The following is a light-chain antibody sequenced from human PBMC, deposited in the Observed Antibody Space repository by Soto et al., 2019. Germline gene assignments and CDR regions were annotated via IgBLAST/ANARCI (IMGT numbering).Light chain of an antibody. CDR1: QSISSN. CDR3: QQYRHWPLT. CDR2: GAS. Sequence: EIVMTQSPATLSVSPGERATLSCRASQSISSNLAWYQQKPGQAPRLLIYGASTRATGIPARFSCSGSATEFTHTISSLQSQDFAVYYCQQYRHWPLTFGGGNKVEIK. J-gene: IGKJ4*01. V-gene: IGKV3-15*01.